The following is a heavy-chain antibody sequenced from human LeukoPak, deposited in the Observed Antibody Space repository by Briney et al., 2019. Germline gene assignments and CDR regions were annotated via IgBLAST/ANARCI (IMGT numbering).Heavy chain of an antibody. CDR3: AKDRYSYAFEYSDS. CDR1: GFTFSSYA. Sequence: GGSLRLSCAASGFTFSSYAMSWVRQAPGKGLEWVSAISGSGGSTDYADSVKGRFTISRDNSKNTLSLQVSSLRTEDTAVYYCAKDRYSYAFEYSDSWGQGTLVTVSS. CDR2: ISGSGGST. D-gene: IGHD5-18*01. J-gene: IGHJ4*02. V-gene: IGHV3-23*01.